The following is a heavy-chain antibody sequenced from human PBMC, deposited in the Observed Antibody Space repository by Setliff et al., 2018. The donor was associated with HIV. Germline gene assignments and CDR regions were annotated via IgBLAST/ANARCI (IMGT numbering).Heavy chain of an antibody. Sequence: SETLSLTCTVSGGSISSSYWNWIRQPPGKGLEWIGYIYTSGSTNYNPSLKSRVTISIDTSRNQFSLKLSSVTAADTAVYYCAREGVSSGHRNWFDPWG. D-gene: IGHD6-25*01. J-gene: IGHJ5*02. CDR1: GGSISSSY. CDR3: AREGVSSGHRNWFDP. V-gene: IGHV4-4*08. CDR2: IYTSGST.